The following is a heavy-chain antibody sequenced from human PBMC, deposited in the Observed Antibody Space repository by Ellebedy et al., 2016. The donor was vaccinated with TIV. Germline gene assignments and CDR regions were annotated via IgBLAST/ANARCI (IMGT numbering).Heavy chain of an antibody. V-gene: IGHV3-23*01. CDR3: AARGGQWELLTNYYYYGMDV. CDR2: ISGSGGST. J-gene: IGHJ6*02. D-gene: IGHD1-26*01. Sequence: GGSLRLXCAASGFTFSSYAMHWVRQAPGKGLEWVSAISGSGGSTYYADSVKGRFTISRDNSKNTLYLQMNSLRSEDTAVYYCAARGGQWELLTNYYYYGMDVWGQGTTVTVSS. CDR1: GFTFSSYA.